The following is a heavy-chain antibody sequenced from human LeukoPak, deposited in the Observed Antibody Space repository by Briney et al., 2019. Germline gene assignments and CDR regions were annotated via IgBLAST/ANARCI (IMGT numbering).Heavy chain of an antibody. D-gene: IGHD3-10*01. CDR1: GYSISSGYY. CDR2: IYHIGTT. CDR3: ARSGSFYYYYYMDV. Sequence: SETLSLTCTVSGYSISSGYYWGWIRRPPGKGLEWIGSIYHIGTTYYNPSLKSRVTISVDTSKNQLSLRLSSVTAADTAVYYCARSGSFYYYYYMDVWGKGTTVTVSS. J-gene: IGHJ6*03. V-gene: IGHV4-38-2*02.